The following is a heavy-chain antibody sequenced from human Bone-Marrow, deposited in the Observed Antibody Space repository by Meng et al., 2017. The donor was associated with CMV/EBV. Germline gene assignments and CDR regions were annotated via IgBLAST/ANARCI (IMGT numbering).Heavy chain of an antibody. V-gene: IGHV3-30*04. CDR3: ARDLIAARTNYYYGMDV. D-gene: IGHD6-6*01. J-gene: IGHJ6*02. CDR1: GFTFSSYA. CDR2: ISYDGSNK. Sequence: GESLKISCAASGFTFSSYAMHWVRQAPGKGLEWVAVISYDGSNKYYADSVKGRFTISRDNSKNTLYLQMNSLRAEDTAVYYCARDLIAARTNYYYGMDVWGQATTVTVSS.